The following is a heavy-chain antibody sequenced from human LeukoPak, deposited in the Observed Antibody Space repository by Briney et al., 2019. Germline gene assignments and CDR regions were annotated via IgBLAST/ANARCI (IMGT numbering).Heavy chain of an antibody. Sequence: GGSLRLSCAASGFTFSSYAMHWVRQAPGKGLEWVAVISYGGSNKYYADSVKGRFTISRDNSKNTLYLQMNSLRAEDTAVYYCARDLGPQVATIRPFNGYYYGMDVWGQGTTVTVSS. V-gene: IGHV3-30-3*01. CDR2: ISYGGSNK. D-gene: IGHD5-12*01. CDR1: GFTFSSYA. J-gene: IGHJ6*02. CDR3: ARDLGPQVATIRPFNGYYYGMDV.